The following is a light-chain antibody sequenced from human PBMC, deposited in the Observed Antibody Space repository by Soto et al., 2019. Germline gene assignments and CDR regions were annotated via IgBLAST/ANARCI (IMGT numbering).Light chain of an antibody. Sequence: QSFLTQPASVSGSPGQSVAISCAGTSSDVGGYNYVSWYQQRPGKAPKLMIYEVNKRPSGVPDRFSGSKSGNTASLTVSGLQAEDEADYYCSSYAGSSNVFGTGTKVTVL. CDR1: SSDVGGYNY. V-gene: IGLV2-8*01. J-gene: IGLJ1*01. CDR3: SSYAGSSNV. CDR2: EVN.